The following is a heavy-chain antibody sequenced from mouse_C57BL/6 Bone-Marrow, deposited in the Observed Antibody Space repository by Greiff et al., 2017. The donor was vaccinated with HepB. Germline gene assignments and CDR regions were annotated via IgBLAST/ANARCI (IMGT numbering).Heavy chain of an antibody. D-gene: IGHD1-1*01. V-gene: IGHV6-3*01. CDR1: GFTFSNYW. Sequence: EVQGVESGGGLVQPGGSMKLSCVASGFTFSNYWMNWVRQSPEKGLEWVAQIRLKSDNYATHYAESVKGRFTISRDDSKSSVYLQMNNLRAEDTGIYYCTGGDGSRGYFDYWGQGTTLTVSS. CDR3: TGGDGSRGYFDY. J-gene: IGHJ2*01. CDR2: IRLKSDNYAT.